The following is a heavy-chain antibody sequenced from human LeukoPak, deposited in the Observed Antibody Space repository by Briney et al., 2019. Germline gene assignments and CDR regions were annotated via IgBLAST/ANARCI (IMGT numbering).Heavy chain of an antibody. D-gene: IGHD3-10*01. CDR3: AGGGGGLRGVIGWFDP. J-gene: IGHJ5*02. V-gene: IGHV1-69*05. CDR1: GGTFSSYA. CDR2: IIPIFGTA. Sequence: ASVKVSCKASGGTFSSYAISWVRQAPGQGLEWMGRIIPIFGTANYAQKFQGRVTITTDESTSTAYMELSSLRSEDTAVYYCAGGGGGLRGVIGWFDPWGQGTLVTVSS.